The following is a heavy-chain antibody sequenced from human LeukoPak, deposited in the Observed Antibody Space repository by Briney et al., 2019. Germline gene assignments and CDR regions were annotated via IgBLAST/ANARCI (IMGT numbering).Heavy chain of an antibody. CDR2: IYYTGFT. V-gene: IGHV4-31*03. J-gene: IGHJ6*03. Sequence: SQTLSLTCTVSGASISSDGFYWSWIRQLAGEGLEWIGYIYYTGFTYCKPSLKSRVTMSVDTSQNQFSLRMSSMTAADTAVYYCARAGLGIENYYYYMDVWGKGTTVTVSS. D-gene: IGHD1-14*01. CDR3: ARAGLGIENYYYYMDV. CDR1: GASISSDGFY.